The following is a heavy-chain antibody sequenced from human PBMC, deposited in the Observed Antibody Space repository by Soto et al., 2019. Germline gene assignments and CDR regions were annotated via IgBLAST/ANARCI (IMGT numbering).Heavy chain of an antibody. D-gene: IGHD3-16*01. CDR1: GFTFSDYY. CDR3: ARGEFSYYYGMDV. J-gene: IGHJ6*02. CDR2: ISSSSSYT. V-gene: IGHV3-11*06. Sequence: PGGSLRLSCAASGFTFSDYYMSWIRQAPGKGLEWVSYISSSSSYTNYADSVKGRFTISRDNAKNSLYLQMNSLRAEDTAVYYCARGEFSYYYGMDVLGQGTTVTVSS.